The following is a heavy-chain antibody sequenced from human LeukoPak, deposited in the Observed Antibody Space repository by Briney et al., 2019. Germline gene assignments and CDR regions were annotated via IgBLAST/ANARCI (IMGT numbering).Heavy chain of an antibody. CDR3: ARDRKTYYYDSSGYPHDY. J-gene: IGHJ4*02. CDR2: INWNGGST. Sequence: RPGGSLRLSCAASGFTVDDYGMSWVRQAPGKGLEWVSGINWNGGSTGYADSVKGRFTISRDNAKNSLYLQMNSLRAEDTALYYCARDRKTYYYDSSGYPHDYWGQGTLVTVSS. D-gene: IGHD3-22*01. CDR1: GFTVDDYG. V-gene: IGHV3-20*04.